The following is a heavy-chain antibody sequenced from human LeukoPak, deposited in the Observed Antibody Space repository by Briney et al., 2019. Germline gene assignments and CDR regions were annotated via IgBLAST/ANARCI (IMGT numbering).Heavy chain of an antibody. V-gene: IGHV1-2*02. D-gene: IGHD6-13*01. J-gene: IGHJ5*02. CDR1: GYTFTGYY. CDR3: ATTRIAAAGNGWFDP. Sequence: ASVKVSCKASGYTFTGYYMHWLRQAPGQGLEWMGWINPNSGGTNYAQKFQGRVTMTRDTSISTAYMELSRLRSDDTAVYYCATTRIAAAGNGWFDPWGQGTLVTVSS. CDR2: INPNSGGT.